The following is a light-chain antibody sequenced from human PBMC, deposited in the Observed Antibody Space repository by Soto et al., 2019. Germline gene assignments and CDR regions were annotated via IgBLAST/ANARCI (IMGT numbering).Light chain of an antibody. Sequence: DIVLTQSPDSLAVSLGERATINCKSSQSVLYNSDNKNYLAWYQQKAGQPPKLLIYWASTRDCGVPDRFSGSGSGADFTLTINNLQAEDVAVYYCQQYYTTLSFGGGTKVEIK. CDR3: QQYYTTLS. CDR2: WAS. J-gene: IGKJ4*01. CDR1: QSVLYNSDNKNY. V-gene: IGKV4-1*01.